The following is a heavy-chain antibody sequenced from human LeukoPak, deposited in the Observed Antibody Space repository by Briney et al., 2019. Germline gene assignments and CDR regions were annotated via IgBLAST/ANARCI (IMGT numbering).Heavy chain of an antibody. CDR1: GFTFSSYW. V-gene: IGHV3-74*01. Sequence: PGGSLRLSCAASGFTFSSYWMHWVRQAPGKGLVWVSHINSGGTSTNYADSVKGRFTISRDNAKNTLYLQMNSLRAEDTAVYYCARGGGYSSGANDYWGQGTLVTVSS. J-gene: IGHJ4*02. D-gene: IGHD6-19*01. CDR2: INSGGTST. CDR3: ARGGGYSSGANDY.